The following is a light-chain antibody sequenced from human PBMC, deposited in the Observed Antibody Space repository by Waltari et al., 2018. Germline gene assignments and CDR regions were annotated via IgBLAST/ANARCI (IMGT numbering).Light chain of an antibody. CDR1: ENINNW. J-gene: IGKJ1*01. V-gene: IGKV1-5*03. CDR2: KSS. Sequence: DIQMTQSPSTLSASVGDRVTITCRARENINNWLAWYQQKPGKAPSLLIYKSSSLQTGVPGRFSGSGSGKEFTLTINSLQLDDSATYHCQQYRTFHWTFGQGTKVEIK. CDR3: QQYRTFHWT.